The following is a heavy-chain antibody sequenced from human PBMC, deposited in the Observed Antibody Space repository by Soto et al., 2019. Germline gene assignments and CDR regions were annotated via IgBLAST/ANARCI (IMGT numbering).Heavy chain of an antibody. V-gene: IGHV4-30-4*01. CDR2: IYYSGST. CDR1: GGSISSGDYY. Sequence: SETLSLTCTVSGGSISSGDYYWSWIRQPPGKGLEWIGYIYYSGSTYYNPSLKSRVTISVDTSKNQFSLKLSSVTAADTAVYYCARDSCGGDCYHDYWGQGTLVTVSS. J-gene: IGHJ4*02. D-gene: IGHD2-21*02. CDR3: ARDSCGGDCYHDY.